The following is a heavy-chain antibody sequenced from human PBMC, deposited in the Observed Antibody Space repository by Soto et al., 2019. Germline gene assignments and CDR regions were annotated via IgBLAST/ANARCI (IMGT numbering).Heavy chain of an antibody. Sequence: DVQLVESGGGLVQPGGSMRLSCAASGFTFPGYWMSWVRQAPGKGLEWVANTHQDETVKDYADSVRGRFTLSRDNAKNVLYLQMNRLRGEDTAVYYCALIGVRTLYNGLDVWGQGTTVTVSS. CDR2: THQDETVK. CDR3: ALIGVRTLYNGLDV. CDR1: GFTFPGYW. V-gene: IGHV3-7*01. D-gene: IGHD3-10*02. J-gene: IGHJ6*02.